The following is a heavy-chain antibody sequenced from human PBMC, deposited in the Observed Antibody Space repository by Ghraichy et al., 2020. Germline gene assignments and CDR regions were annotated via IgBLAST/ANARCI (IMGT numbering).Heavy chain of an antibody. CDR2: INPNSGGT. D-gene: IGHD2-2*01. J-gene: IGHJ3*02. V-gene: IGHV1-2*02. CDR1: GYTFTGYY. Sequence: ASVKVSCKASGYTFTGYYMHWVRQAPGQGLERMGWINPNSGGTNYAQKFQGRVTMTRDTSISTAYMELSRLRSDDTAVYYCARADIVAVPDAFDIWGQGTMVTVSS. CDR3: ARADIVAVPDAFDI.